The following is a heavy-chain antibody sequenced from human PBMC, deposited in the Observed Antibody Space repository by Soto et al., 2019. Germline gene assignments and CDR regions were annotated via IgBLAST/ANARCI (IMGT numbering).Heavy chain of an antibody. CDR1: GGSIGSYY. J-gene: IGHJ4*02. Sequence: QVQLQESGPGLVKPSETLSLTCSVSGGSIGSYYWSWIRQPPGKGLEWIGYIYYSGSTNYNPSLKGRVTISVDTSKNQVSLKLSSVTAADTAGYDCARGGWRQIDYWGQGTLVTVSS. CDR3: ARGGWRQIDY. D-gene: IGHD3-3*01. V-gene: IGHV4-59*08. CDR2: IYYSGST.